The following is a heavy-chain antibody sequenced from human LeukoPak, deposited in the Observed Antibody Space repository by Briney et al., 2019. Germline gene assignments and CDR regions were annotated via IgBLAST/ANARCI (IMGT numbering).Heavy chain of an antibody. CDR2: IYFSGST. D-gene: IGHD6-19*01. J-gene: IGHJ4*02. CDR3: ARYQYSSGWYYFDY. CDR1: GGSISSGGYY. V-gene: IGHV4-31*03. Sequence: SQTLSLTCTVSGGSISSGGYYWSWIRQHPGKGLEWVGYIYFSGSTYYNPSLKSRLTISVDTSKNQFSLRLTSVTAADTAVYYCARYQYSSGWYYFDYWGQGTLVTVSS.